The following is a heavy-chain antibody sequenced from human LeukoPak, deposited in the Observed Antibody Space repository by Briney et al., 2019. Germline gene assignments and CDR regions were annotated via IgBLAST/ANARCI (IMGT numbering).Heavy chain of an antibody. D-gene: IGHD3-10*01. CDR1: GYTFTSYG. CDR3: AREESGDREFDY. Sequence: ASVKVSCKASGYTFTSYGISWVRQAPGQGLEWMGWISTYNGNTNYAPKLQGRVTMTRNTSISTAYMELSSLRSEDTAVYYCAREESGDREFDYWGQGTLVTVSS. V-gene: IGHV1-18*01. J-gene: IGHJ4*02. CDR2: ISTYNGNT.